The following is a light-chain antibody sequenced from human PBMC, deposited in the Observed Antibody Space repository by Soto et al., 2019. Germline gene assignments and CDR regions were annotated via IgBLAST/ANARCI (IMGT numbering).Light chain of an antibody. V-gene: IGKV3-20*01. CDR1: QSVTSY. CDR2: GAS. CDR3: QQYGRTPRT. Sequence: EMVLTQSPGTLSLSPGESSTLSCRASQSVTSYLAWYQQKPGQAPRLLIYGASSRATGIPDRFSGSGSGTDFTLTISRLEPEDFAVYYCQQYGRTPRTFGQGTKVDIK. J-gene: IGKJ1*01.